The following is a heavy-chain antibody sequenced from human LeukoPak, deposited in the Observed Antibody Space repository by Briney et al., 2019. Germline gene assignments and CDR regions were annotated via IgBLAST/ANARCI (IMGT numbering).Heavy chain of an antibody. Sequence: PSETLSLTCSVSGGSINNNYWSWIRQSAGKGLEWIGRVYPTGKTHYNPSLSGRVTMSVDTSSSQVSLRLNSVTATDTAVYYCARGGTRDLLLDPWGQGTLVTVSS. CDR3: ARGGTRDLLLDP. D-gene: IGHD3-16*01. J-gene: IGHJ5*02. CDR1: GGSINNNY. CDR2: VYPTGKT. V-gene: IGHV4-4*07.